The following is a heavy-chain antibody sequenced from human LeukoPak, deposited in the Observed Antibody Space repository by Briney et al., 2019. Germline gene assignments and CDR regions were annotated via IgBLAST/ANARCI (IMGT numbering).Heavy chain of an antibody. CDR3: ARLSLVAVATY. D-gene: IGHD2-15*01. CDR2: ISDGGGAT. J-gene: IGHJ4*02. V-gene: IGHV3-23*01. Sequence: GGSLRLSCAASGFTFGNYAMSWVRQAPGKGLEWVSAISDGGGATYYADSVKGRFTISRDNSKETLYLQMNSLRAEDTAVYYCARLSLVAVATYWGQGTLVTVSS. CDR1: GFTFGNYA.